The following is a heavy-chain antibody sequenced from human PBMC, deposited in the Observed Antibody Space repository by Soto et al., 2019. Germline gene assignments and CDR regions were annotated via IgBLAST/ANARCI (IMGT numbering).Heavy chain of an antibody. V-gene: IGHV5-51*01. CDR3: ARRQLGAHKRYFDY. Sequence: ESLKISCKGSGYSLTNYWIGWVRQMPGKGLEWMGMIFPPDSNTIYSPAFQGQVTISADKSITTAYLQWSSLKASDSAMYYCARRQLGAHKRYFDYWGQGTLVTVYS. D-gene: IGHD1-26*01. CDR2: IFPPDSNT. CDR1: GYSLTNYW. J-gene: IGHJ4*02.